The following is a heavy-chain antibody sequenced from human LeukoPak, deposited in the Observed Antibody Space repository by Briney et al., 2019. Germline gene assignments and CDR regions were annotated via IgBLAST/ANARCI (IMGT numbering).Heavy chain of an antibody. CDR2: ISGSSSDI. J-gene: IGHJ4*02. D-gene: IGHD1-26*01. V-gene: IGHV3-21*01. CDR1: GFTFSSYG. Sequence: GGSLRLSCAASGFTFSSYGMSWVRQAPGKGLEWVSSISGSSSDIYYADSVKGRFTISGDNSKNSLYLQMKSLRAEDTALYYCARRGYHDYSGFDYWGQGTLVTVSS. CDR3: ARRGYHDYSGFDY.